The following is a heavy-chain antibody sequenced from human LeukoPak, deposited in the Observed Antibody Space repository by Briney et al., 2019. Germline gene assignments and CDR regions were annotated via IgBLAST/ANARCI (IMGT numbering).Heavy chain of an antibody. CDR2: ISSSGTTI. V-gene: IGHV3-48*03. CDR1: GFTFRSYE. CDR3: ARKISGSYYEHLDY. Sequence: QPGGSLRLSCAASGFTFRSYELNWVRQAPGKGLEWVSYISSSGTTIYYADSVKGRFTVSRDNAKSSLFLQMNSLRAEDTAVYYCARKISGSYYEHLDYCGQGTLVTVSS. J-gene: IGHJ4*02. D-gene: IGHD1-26*01.